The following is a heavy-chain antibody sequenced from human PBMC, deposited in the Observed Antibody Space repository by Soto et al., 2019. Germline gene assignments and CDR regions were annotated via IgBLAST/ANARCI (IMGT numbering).Heavy chain of an antibody. Sequence: GGSLRLSCEASGFVFTNFWMHWVRHVPGKGLVWVARIDTSGHSTNYAESVKGRFTIPRDNAKNTVSLQMNSLRVEDTGVYYCAKDSWYFDLWSQGSQVTVS. D-gene: IGHD6-13*01. J-gene: IGHJ4*02. CDR2: IDTSGHST. V-gene: IGHV3-74*01. CDR1: GFVFTNFW. CDR3: AKDSWYFDL.